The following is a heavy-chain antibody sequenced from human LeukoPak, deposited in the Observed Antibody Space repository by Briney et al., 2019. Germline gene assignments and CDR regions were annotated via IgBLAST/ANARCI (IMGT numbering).Heavy chain of an antibody. Sequence: GGSLRRSCAASGFTFSSYAMSWVRQAPGKGLEWISAISGSGGGTYCAGSVKGRFTISRDNSKNTLYLQMNSLRAEDTAVYYCAKDWSSGWYEPPKCFDYWGQGTLVTVSS. V-gene: IGHV3-23*01. CDR3: AKDWSSGWYEPPKCFDY. D-gene: IGHD6-19*01. CDR2: ISGSGGGT. CDR1: GFTFSSYA. J-gene: IGHJ4*02.